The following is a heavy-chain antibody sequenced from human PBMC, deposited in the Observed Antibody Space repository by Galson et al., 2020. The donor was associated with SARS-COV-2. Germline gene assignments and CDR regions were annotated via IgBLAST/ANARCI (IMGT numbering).Heavy chain of an antibody. J-gene: IGHJ4*02. CDR1: GGSVSSGSYY. CDR2: IYYSGST. V-gene: IGHV4-61*01. Sequence: ASETLSLTCTVSGGSVSSGSYYWSWIRQPPGKGLEWIGYIYYSGSTNYNPSLKSRVTISVDTSKNQFSLKLSSVTAADTAVYYCARDGYYDSSGYYVPSFDYWGQGTLVTVSS. CDR3: ARDGYYDSSGYYVPSFDY. D-gene: IGHD3-22*01.